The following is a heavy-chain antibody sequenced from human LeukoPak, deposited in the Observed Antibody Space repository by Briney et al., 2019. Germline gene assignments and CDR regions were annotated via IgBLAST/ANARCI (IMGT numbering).Heavy chain of an antibody. CDR2: ISGSGGST. V-gene: IGHV3-23*01. CDR1: GFTFSSYA. J-gene: IGHJ5*02. Sequence: GGPLRLSCAASGFTFSSYAMSWVRQAPGKGLEWVSAISGSGGSTYYADSVKGRFTISRDNSKNTLYLQMNSLRAEDTAVYYCAKRFLGVAVAGTREFDPWGQGTLVTVSS. CDR3: AKRFLGVAVAGTREFDP. D-gene: IGHD6-19*01.